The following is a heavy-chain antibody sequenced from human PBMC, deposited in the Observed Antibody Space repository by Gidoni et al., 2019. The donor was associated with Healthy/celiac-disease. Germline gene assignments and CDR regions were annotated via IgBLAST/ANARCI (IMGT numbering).Heavy chain of an antibody. Sequence: QVQLVESGGGVVQPGRSLRISCAAAGFTFSSYAMHWVRQAPGKGLEWVAVISYDGSNKYYADSVKGRFTISRDNSKNTLYLQMNSLRAEDTALYYCARAIVGTYYYDSSGYYYGAFDIWGQGTMVTVSS. CDR3: ARAIVGTYYYDSSGYYYGAFDI. J-gene: IGHJ3*02. D-gene: IGHD3-22*01. CDR1: GFTFSSYA. CDR2: ISYDGSNK. V-gene: IGHV3-30-3*01.